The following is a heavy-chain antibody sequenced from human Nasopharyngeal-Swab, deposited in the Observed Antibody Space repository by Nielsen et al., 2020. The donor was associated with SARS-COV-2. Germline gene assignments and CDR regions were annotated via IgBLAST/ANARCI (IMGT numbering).Heavy chain of an antibody. CDR3: ARDGLDYDFWSAYFMDV. CDR2: IYSGGST. D-gene: IGHD3-3*01. J-gene: IGHJ6*02. Sequence: WIRQPPGKGLEWVSVIYSGGSTYYADSVKGRFTISRDNSKNTLYLQMNSPRAEDTAVYYCARDGLDYDFWSAYFMDVWGQGTTVTVSS. V-gene: IGHV3-66*01.